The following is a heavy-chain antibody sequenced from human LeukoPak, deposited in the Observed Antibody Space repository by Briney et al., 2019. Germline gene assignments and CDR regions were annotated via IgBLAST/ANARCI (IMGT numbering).Heavy chain of an antibody. Sequence: PGGSLILSCAASGFPFSSYAMSWVRPAPGKGLEWVSAISGSGGSTYYADSVKGRFTISRDNSKNTLYLQMNSLRAEDTAVYYCAKDQGIAPLYAFDIWGQGTMVTVSS. D-gene: IGHD6-13*01. V-gene: IGHV3-23*01. CDR3: AKDQGIAPLYAFDI. CDR1: GFPFSSYA. CDR2: ISGSGGST. J-gene: IGHJ3*02.